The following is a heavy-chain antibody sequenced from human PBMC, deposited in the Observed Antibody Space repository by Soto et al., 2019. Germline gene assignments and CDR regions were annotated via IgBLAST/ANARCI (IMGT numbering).Heavy chain of an antibody. D-gene: IGHD6-19*01. V-gene: IGHV1-18*01. CDR3: ARVLYSSGWNADY. Sequence: QVQLVQSGAEVKKPGASVKVSCKASGYTFTSYGISWVRQAPEQGLEWMGWISAYNGNTNYAQKLQGRVTMTTATSTSTGYMELRSLRSDDTAVYYCARVLYSSGWNADYWGQGTLVTVSS. J-gene: IGHJ4*02. CDR1: GYTFTSYG. CDR2: ISAYNGNT.